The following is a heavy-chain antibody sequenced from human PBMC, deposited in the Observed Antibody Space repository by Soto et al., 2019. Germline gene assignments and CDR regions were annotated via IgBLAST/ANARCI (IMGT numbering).Heavy chain of an antibody. D-gene: IGHD3-9*01. V-gene: IGHV4-39*01. Sequence: PSETLSLTCTVSGGSISSSSYYWGWIRQPPGKGLEWIGSIYYSGSTYYNPSLKSRVTISVDTSKNQFSLKLSSVTAADTAVYYCASSRRYYDILTGYSPEGYYFDYWGQGTLVTVSS. CDR2: IYYSGST. CDR1: GGSISSSSYY. CDR3: ASSRRYYDILTGYSPEGYYFDY. J-gene: IGHJ4*02.